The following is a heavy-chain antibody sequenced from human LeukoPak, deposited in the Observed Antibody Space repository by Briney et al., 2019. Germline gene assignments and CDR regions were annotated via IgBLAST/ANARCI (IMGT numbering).Heavy chain of an antibody. CDR2: IKQDGSEK. D-gene: IGHD2-15*01. CDR1: GFTFSKAW. CDR3: AREGYRQRPFDY. J-gene: IGHJ4*02. V-gene: IGHV3-7*01. Sequence: GGSLRLSCAASGFTFSKAWMSWVRQAPGKGLEWVANIKQDGSEKYYVDSVKGRFTISRDNAKNSLYLQMNSLRAEDTAVYYCAREGYRQRPFDYWGQGTLVTVSS.